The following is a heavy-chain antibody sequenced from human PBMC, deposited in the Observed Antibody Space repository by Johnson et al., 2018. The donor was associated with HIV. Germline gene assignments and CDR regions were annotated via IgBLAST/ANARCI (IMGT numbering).Heavy chain of an antibody. CDR2: ISTSGSTI. V-gene: IGHV3-11*04. D-gene: IGHD2-15*01. CDR1: GFTFSDYY. CDR3: ARSKDCSGGSCPDGFDI. Sequence: VESGGGLVKPGGSLRLSCIASGFTFSDYYMSWIRQAPGKGLEWVSYISTSGSTIYSADSVQGQFTISRDNAKNSLYLQMNSLRAEDTAVYYCARSKDCSGGSCPDGFDIWGQGTMVIVSS. J-gene: IGHJ3*02.